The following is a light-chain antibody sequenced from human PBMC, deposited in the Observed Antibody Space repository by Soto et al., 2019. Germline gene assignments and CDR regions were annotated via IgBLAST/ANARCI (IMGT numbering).Light chain of an antibody. V-gene: IGLV8-61*01. J-gene: IGLJ2*01. CDR3: GLNMRSDITG. Sequence: QTVVTQEPSFSVSPGGTVTLTCGLSSDSVSASHFPSWYQQTPGQAPRTLIYNTNTRSSGVPDRFSGSILGNRAALTTTGAQPDDESDYVRGLNMRSDITGFGGGSKVTVL. CDR2: NTN. CDR1: SDSVSASHF.